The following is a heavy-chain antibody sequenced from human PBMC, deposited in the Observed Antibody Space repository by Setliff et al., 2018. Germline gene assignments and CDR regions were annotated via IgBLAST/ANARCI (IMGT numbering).Heavy chain of an antibody. J-gene: IGHJ4*02. D-gene: IGHD3-22*01. Sequence: SETLSLTCTVSGDSISRSTYYWGWIRQSPGKGLDWIGTVDHSGDTFYNPSLKSRVTISVDTSKNQFSLKLTSVSAADTAVYYCARRDSTGFYGYSFDFWGQGTLVTVSS. CDR3: ARRDSTGFYGYSFDF. CDR2: VDHSGDT. CDR1: GDSISRSTYY. V-gene: IGHV4-39*01.